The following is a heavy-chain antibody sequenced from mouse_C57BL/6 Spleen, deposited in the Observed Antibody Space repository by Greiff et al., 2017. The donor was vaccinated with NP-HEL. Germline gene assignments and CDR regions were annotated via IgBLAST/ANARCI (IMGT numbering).Heavy chain of an antibody. CDR3: ASYDGYLDY. Sequence: VQLQQSGPELVKPGASVKISCKASGYAFSRSWLNWVKQRPGKGLEWIGRIYPGDGDTNYNGKFKGKATLTADKSSSTAYMQLSSLTSEDSAVYFCASYDGYLDYWGQGTTLTVSS. V-gene: IGHV1-82*01. CDR2: IYPGDGDT. J-gene: IGHJ2*01. D-gene: IGHD2-3*01. CDR1: GYAFSRSW.